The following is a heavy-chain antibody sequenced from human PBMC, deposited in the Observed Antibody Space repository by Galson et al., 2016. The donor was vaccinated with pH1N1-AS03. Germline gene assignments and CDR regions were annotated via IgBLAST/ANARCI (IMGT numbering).Heavy chain of an antibody. V-gene: IGHV3-64*02. CDR2: ISSDGDT. J-gene: IGHJ6*02. CDR3: AREAEHYYYALDV. Sequence: SLRLSCAASGFTFSSYSIHWVRQAPGKGLEYVSAISSDGDTYYTDSVKGRFTISRDKSKNTVYLQMGSLRPEDMAVYYCAREAEHYYYALDVWGQGTTVTVSS. CDR1: GFTFSSYS.